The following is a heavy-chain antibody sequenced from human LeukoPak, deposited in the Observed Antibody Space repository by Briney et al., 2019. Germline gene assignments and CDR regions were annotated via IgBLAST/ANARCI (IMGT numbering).Heavy chain of an antibody. Sequence: SETLSLTCTVSGYSISSGYYWGWIRQPPGKGLEWIGSIYHSGSTYYNPSLKSRVTISVDTSKNQFSLKLSSVTAADTAVYYCARDKGYSSGEPLSYHDYWGQGTLVTVSS. D-gene: IGHD6-19*01. CDR3: ARDKGYSSGEPLSYHDY. CDR2: IYHSGST. CDR1: GYSISSGYY. V-gene: IGHV4-38-2*02. J-gene: IGHJ4*02.